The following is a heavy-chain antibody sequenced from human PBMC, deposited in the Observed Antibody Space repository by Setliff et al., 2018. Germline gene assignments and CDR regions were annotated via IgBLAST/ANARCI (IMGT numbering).Heavy chain of an antibody. CDR3: AREGRWDYNYPIY. V-gene: IGHV4-39*01. CDR1: DDSFYSDYYF. J-gene: IGHJ4*02. Sequence: SETLSLTCSVSDDSFYSDYYFWGWIRQPPGKGLEWIATISSSGATSYNSSLKSRVTLSRDVAKRQFALNLRSVTAVDTAVYYCAREGRWDYNYPIYWGQGILVTVSS. D-gene: IGHD5-12*01. CDR2: ISSSGAT.